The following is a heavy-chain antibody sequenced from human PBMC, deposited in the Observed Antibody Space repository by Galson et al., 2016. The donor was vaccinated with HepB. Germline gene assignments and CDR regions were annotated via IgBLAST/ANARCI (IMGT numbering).Heavy chain of an antibody. CDR3: ATGRGYNYGFLDS. Sequence: SLRLSCAVSGFTFSDNWMHWVRQAPGQGLQWVSAIYTDRSRTAYADSVKGRFTISRDKAKNTVYLQMNSLRAEDTAVYYCATGRGYNYGFLDSWGQGTLVTVSS. CDR1: GFTFSDNW. D-gene: IGHD5-18*01. CDR2: IYTDRSRT. V-gene: IGHV3-74*01. J-gene: IGHJ4*02.